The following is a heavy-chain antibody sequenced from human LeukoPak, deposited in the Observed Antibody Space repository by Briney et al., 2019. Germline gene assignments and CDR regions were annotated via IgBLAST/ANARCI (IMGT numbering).Heavy chain of an antibody. CDR2: INHSGST. CDR1: GGSFSGYY. V-gene: IGHV4-34*01. CDR3: ARGDGIEDIVVVPAAADY. Sequence: SETLSLTCVVYGGSFSGYYWSWIRQPPGNGLEWIGEINHSGSTNYNPSLKSRVTISVDTSKNQFSLKLSSVTAADTAVYYCARGDGIEDIVVVPAAADYWGQGTLVTVSS. D-gene: IGHD2-2*01. J-gene: IGHJ4*02.